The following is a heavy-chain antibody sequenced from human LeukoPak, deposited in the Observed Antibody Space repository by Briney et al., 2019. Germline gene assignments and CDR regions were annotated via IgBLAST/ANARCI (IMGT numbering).Heavy chain of an antibody. CDR1: GGSFSGYY. CDR3: ASGDYYDSSGYYGVAFDI. J-gene: IGHJ3*02. CDR2: INHSGST. D-gene: IGHD3-22*01. V-gene: IGHV4-34*01. Sequence: SETLSLTCAVYGGSFSGYYWSWIRQPPGKGLEWIGEINHSGSTNYNPSLKSRVTISVDTSKNQFSLKLSSVTAADTAMYYCASGDYYDSSGYYGVAFDIWGQGTMVTVSS.